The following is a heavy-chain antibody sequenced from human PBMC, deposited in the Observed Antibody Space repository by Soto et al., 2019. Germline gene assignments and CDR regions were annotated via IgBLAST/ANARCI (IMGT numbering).Heavy chain of an antibody. CDR2: NYPGDSDT. V-gene: IGHV5-51*01. J-gene: IGHJ5*02. CDR1: GYSFTSYW. Sequence: XXSLKTSCKGSGYSFTSYWIVWVRQMPGKGLEWMGINYPGDSDTRYSPSFQGQVTISADKSISTAYLQWSSLKASDTAMYYCARRLYGSGSSYWFDPWGQGTLVTVSS. CDR3: ARRLYGSGSSYWFDP. D-gene: IGHD3-10*01.